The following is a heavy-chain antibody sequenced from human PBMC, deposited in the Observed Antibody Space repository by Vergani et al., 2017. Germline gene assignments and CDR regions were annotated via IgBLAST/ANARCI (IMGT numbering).Heavy chain of an antibody. Sequence: QVQLVQSGAEVKKPGSSVKVSCKASGGTFSSYAISWVRQAPGQGLEWMGGIIPIFGTENYAQKFQGRVTITADESTSTAYMELSSLRSEDTAVYYCARDGRYCSSTSCYAMGAFDIWGQGTMVTASS. V-gene: IGHV1-69*12. CDR2: IIPIFGTE. D-gene: IGHD2-2*01. J-gene: IGHJ3*02. CDR1: GGTFSSYA. CDR3: ARDGRYCSSTSCYAMGAFDI.